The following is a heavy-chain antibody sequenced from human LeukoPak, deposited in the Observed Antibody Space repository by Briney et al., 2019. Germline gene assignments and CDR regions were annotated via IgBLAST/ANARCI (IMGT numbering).Heavy chain of an antibody. CDR1: GYTFTSYY. J-gene: IGHJ6*03. D-gene: IGHD6-19*01. V-gene: IGHV1-46*01. Sequence: ASVKVSCKASGYTFTSYYMHWVRQAPGQGLEWMGIINPSGGSTSYAQKFQGRVTMTRDMSTSTVYMELSSLRSEDTAVYYCARVSSGWYAYYYYYMDVWGKGTTVTVSS. CDR2: INPSGGST. CDR3: ARVSSGWYAYYYYYMDV.